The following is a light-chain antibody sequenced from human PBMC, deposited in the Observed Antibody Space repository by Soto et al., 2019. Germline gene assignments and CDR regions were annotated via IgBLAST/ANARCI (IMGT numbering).Light chain of an antibody. V-gene: IGLV1-44*01. J-gene: IGLJ3*02. CDR1: SSNIGSNT. CDR3: AAWDDSLNAWV. Sequence: QAVVTQPPSASGTPGQRVTISCSGSSSNIGSNTVNWYQQLPGTAPKRLIYSNNQRPSGVPDRFSGSKFGTSASLAISGLLSEDEADYYCAAWDDSLNAWVFGGGTQRTVL. CDR2: SNN.